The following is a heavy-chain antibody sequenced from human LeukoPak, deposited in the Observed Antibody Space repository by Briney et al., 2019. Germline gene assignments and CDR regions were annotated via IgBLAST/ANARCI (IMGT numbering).Heavy chain of an antibody. CDR3: ARGASMVRDEYWFDP. Sequence: SETLSLTCAVYGGSFSGYYWSWIRQPPGKGLEWIGEINHSGSTNYNPSLKSRVTISVDTSKNQCSLKLSSVTAADTAVYYCARGASMVRDEYWFDPWGQGTLVTVSS. V-gene: IGHV4-34*01. D-gene: IGHD3-10*01. CDR2: INHSGST. J-gene: IGHJ5*02. CDR1: GGSFSGYY.